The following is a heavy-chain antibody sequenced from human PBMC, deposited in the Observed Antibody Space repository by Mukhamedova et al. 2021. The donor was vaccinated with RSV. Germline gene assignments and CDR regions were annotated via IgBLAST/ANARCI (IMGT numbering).Heavy chain of an antibody. V-gene: IGHV3-23*01. Sequence: QAPGKGLEWVSAISGSGGSTYYADSVKGRFTISRDNSKKTLYLQMNSLRAEDTAVYFCAKDNPWNDAAFDMWGQGTMVTVSS. CDR2: ISGSGGST. D-gene: IGHD1-1*01. J-gene: IGHJ3*02. CDR3: AKDNPWNDAAFDM.